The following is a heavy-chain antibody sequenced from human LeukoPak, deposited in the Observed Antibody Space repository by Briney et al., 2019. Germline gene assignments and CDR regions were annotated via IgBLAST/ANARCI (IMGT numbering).Heavy chain of an antibody. CDR3: ARTRAATHLLFDY. V-gene: IGHV3-21*01. CDR2: ISSGSDYI. CDR1: GFTYRRYS. J-gene: IGHJ4*02. D-gene: IGHD2-15*01. Sequence: GGSLRLSCAASGFTYRRYSMNWVRQAPGKGLEWVATISSGSDYIYHADSVRGRFTISRDNVRDSLYLQMDSLRPEDTSVYYCARTRAATHLLFDYWGQGTLVAVSS.